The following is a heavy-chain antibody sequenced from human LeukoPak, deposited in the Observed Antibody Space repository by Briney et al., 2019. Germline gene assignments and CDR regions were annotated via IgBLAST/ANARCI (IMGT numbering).Heavy chain of an antibody. CDR1: GFTFDDYA. CDR2: ISWNSGSI. CDR3: AKDQNLSNCGWVPFDY. V-gene: IGHV3-9*01. J-gene: IGHJ4*02. D-gene: IGHD6-19*01. Sequence: GRSLRLSCAASGFTFDDYAKHWVRQAPGKGLEWVSGISWNSGSIGYADSVKGRFTISRDNAKNSLYLQMNSLTAEDTALYYCAKDQNLSNCGWVPFDYCGQGTLVTVSS.